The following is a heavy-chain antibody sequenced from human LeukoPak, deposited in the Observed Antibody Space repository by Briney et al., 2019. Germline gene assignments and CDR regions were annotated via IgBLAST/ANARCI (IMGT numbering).Heavy chain of an antibody. V-gene: IGHV1-18*01. CDR2: ISAYNGNT. CDR1: GYTFTSYG. J-gene: IGHJ4*02. D-gene: IGHD3-22*01. Sequence: ASVKVSCKASGYTFTSYGISWVRQAPGQGLEWMGWISAYNGNTNYAQKLQGRVTMTEDTSTDTAYMELSSLRSGDTAVYYCATVAKSSGSYFDYWGQGTLVTVSS. CDR3: ATVAKSSGSYFDY.